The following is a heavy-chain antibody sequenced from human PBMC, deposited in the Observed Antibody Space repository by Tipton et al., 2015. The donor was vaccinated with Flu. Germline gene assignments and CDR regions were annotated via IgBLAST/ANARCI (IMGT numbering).Heavy chain of an antibody. J-gene: IGHJ3*02. D-gene: IGHD2/OR15-2a*01. CDR2: MHTSGST. V-gene: IGHV4-4*07. CDR3: ARTLLPAPLGAFDI. Sequence: TLSLTCTVSGGSISSYYWSWIRQPAGKGVEWIGRMHTSGSTNYNPSLKNRVTMSVDASKNQFSLKLSSVTSADTAVYYCARTLLPAPLGAFDIWGQGTMVTVSS. CDR1: GGSISSYY.